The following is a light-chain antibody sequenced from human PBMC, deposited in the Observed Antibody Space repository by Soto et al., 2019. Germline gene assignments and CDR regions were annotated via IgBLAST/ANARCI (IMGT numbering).Light chain of an antibody. CDR3: SSHAGSKRV. CDR2: DVN. CDR1: SSDVGAYNY. V-gene: IGLV2-14*01. Sequence: QSVLTQPASLSGSPGQSIIISCTGTSSDVGAYNYVSWYQQHPAKAPKLMIYDVNNRPSGVPDRFSGSKSGNTASLTVSGLQAEDEGDYSCSSHAGSKRVFGTGTKFTV. J-gene: IGLJ1*01.